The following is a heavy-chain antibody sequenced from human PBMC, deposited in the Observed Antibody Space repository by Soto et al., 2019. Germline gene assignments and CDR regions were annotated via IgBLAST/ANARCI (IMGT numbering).Heavy chain of an antibody. CDR2: IYYSGST. CDR1: GGSISSGDYY. V-gene: IGHV4-30-4*01. Sequence: ASETLSLTCTVSGGSISSGDYYWSWIRQPPGKGMEWIGYIYYSGSTYYNPSLKSRVTISVDTSKNQFSLKLSSVTAADTAVYYCAREQRRGRMVGGMDVWGQGTTVTVSS. J-gene: IGHJ6*01. CDR3: AREQRRGRMVGGMDV. D-gene: IGHD1-26*01.